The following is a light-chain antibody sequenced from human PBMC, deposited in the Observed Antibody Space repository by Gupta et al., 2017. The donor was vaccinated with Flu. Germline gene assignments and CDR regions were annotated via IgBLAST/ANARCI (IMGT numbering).Light chain of an antibody. Sequence: DIQMTQSPSTLSASVGDGVTITCRASQSISSWLAWYQQKPGKAPKLLIYKASSLESGVPSRFSGSGSGTEFTLTISSLQPDDFATYYCQQKNSYSYTFGQGTKVEIK. CDR1: QSISSW. CDR3: QQKNSYSYT. V-gene: IGKV1-5*03. CDR2: KAS. J-gene: IGKJ2*01.